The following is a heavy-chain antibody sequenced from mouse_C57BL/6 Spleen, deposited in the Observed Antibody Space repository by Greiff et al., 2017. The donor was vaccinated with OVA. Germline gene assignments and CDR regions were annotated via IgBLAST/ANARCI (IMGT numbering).Heavy chain of an antibody. CDR3: ARADDYDPFAY. D-gene: IGHD2-4*01. Sequence: EVKVEESGPGLVKPSQSLSLTCSVTGYSITSGYYWNWIRQFPGNKLEWMGYISYDGSNHYNPSLKNRISITRDTSKNQFFLKLNSVTNEDTATYDCARADDYDPFAYWGQGTLVTVAA. V-gene: IGHV3-6*01. CDR2: ISYDGSN. CDR1: GYSITSGYY. J-gene: IGHJ3*01.